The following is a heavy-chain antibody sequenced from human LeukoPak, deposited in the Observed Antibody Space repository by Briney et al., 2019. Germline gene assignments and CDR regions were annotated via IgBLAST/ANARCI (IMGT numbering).Heavy chain of an antibody. D-gene: IGHD3-22*01. CDR2: IYYSGST. Sequence: PSETLSLTCTVSGGSINSYYWSWIRQPPGKGLEWIGYIYYSGSTNYNPSLKSRVTISVDTSKNQFSLKLSSVTAADTAVYYCARHKMHYDSSGYYSDAFDIWGQGTMVTVSS. CDR3: ARHKMHYDSSGYYSDAFDI. J-gene: IGHJ3*02. CDR1: GGSINSYY. V-gene: IGHV4-59*08.